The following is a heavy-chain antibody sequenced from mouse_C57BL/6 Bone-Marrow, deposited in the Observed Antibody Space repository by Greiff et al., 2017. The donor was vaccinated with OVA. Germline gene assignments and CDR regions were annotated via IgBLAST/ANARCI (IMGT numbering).Heavy chain of an antibody. CDR1: GYTFTNYW. CDR3: ARGYGWYFDV. V-gene: IGHV1-63*01. Sequence: VQLQQSGAELVRPGTSVKMSCKASGYTFTNYWIGWAKQRPGHGLEWIGDIYPGGGYTNYNEKFKGKATLTADKSSSTAYMQFSSLTSEDSAIYYCARGYGWYFDVWGTGTTVTVSS. D-gene: IGHD1-1*01. J-gene: IGHJ1*03. CDR2: IYPGGGYT.